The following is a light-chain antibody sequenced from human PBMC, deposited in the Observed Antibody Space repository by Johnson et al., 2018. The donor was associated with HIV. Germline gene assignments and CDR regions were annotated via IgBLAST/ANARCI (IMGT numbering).Light chain of an antibody. CDR2: RNN. J-gene: IGLJ1*01. CDR1: SSNIGSNT. CDR3: GTWDSSLSAYV. V-gene: IGLV1-51*02. Sequence: QSVLTQPPSASGTPGQRVTISCSGSSSNIGSNTVNWYQQLPGTAPKLLIYRNNQRPSGIPDRFSGSKSGTSAPLGIHGLPTGDEAAYYCGTWDSSLSAYVFGTGTKVTVL.